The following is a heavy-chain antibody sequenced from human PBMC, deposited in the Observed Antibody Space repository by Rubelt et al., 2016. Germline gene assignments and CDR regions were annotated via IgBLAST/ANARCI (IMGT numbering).Heavy chain of an antibody. CDR1: GGSFSDYY. J-gene: IGHJ4*02. CDR2: INHSGST. D-gene: IGHD6-19*01. CDR3: ASLAVAGTLDY. V-gene: IGHV4-34*01. Sequence: QVQLQQWGAGLLKPSETLSLTCAVYGGSFSDYYWSWIRQPPGKGLEWIGEINHSGSTNYNPSLKSRVTISVDTSKNQFSLKLSSVTAADTAVYCCASLAVAGTLDYWGQGTLVTVSS.